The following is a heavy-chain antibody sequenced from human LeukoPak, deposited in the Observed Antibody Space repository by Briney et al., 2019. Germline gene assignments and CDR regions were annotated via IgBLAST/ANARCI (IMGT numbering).Heavy chain of an antibody. CDR3: AKDLAYYYDSSGYFD. CDR1: GFTFSSYS. J-gene: IGHJ4*02. Sequence: GGSLRLSCAASGFTFSSYSMNWVRQAPGRGLEWVSAISGSGGSTYYADSVKGRFTISRDNSKNTLYLQMNSLRAEDTAVYYCAKDLAYYYDSSGYFDWGQGTLVTVSS. V-gene: IGHV3-23*01. D-gene: IGHD3-22*01. CDR2: ISGSGGST.